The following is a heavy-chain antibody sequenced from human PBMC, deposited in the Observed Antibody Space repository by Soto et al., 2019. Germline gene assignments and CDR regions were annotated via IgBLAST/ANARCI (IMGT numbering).Heavy chain of an antibody. Sequence: SETLSLTCAVYGGSFSGYYWSWIRQPPGKGLEWIGEINHSGSTNYNPSLKSRVTISVDTSKNQFSLKLSSVTAADTAVYYCARGTPRAMVRGVIFPALDYRGEGALVTVSS. D-gene: IGHD3-10*01. CDR3: ARGTPRAMVRGVIFPALDY. J-gene: IGHJ4*02. CDR1: GGSFSGYY. V-gene: IGHV4-34*01. CDR2: INHSGST.